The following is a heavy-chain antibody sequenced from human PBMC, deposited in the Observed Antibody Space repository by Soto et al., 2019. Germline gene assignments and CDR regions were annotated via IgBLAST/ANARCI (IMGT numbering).Heavy chain of an antibody. CDR3: SDWRAGGPVNLDH. Sequence: QAPGKGLECISTIDVLNGAWYSDSVRGRLAISRDVSRNTVYLQMGSLRVEDTAIYFCSDWRAGGPVNLDHWGPGTVVTASS. D-gene: IGHD2-15*01. V-gene: IGHV3-23*05. CDR2: IDVLNGA. J-gene: IGHJ4*02.